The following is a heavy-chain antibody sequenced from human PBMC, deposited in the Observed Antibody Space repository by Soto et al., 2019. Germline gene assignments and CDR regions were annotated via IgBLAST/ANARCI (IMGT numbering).Heavy chain of an antibody. Sequence: EVQLVESGGDLVQPGGSLRLSCAASGFTFSSHWMSWVRQAPGKGLEWVANIKGDGSETYYVDSVKGRFTISRDNAKNSLYLQMNSLRVEDTALYYCAKDVRWGQGTLVTVSS. CDR1: GFTFSSHW. CDR2: IKGDGSET. J-gene: IGHJ4*02. V-gene: IGHV3-7*05. CDR3: AKDVR.